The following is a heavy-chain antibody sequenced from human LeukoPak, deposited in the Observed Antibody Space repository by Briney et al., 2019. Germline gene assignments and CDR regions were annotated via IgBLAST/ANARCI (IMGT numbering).Heavy chain of an antibody. D-gene: IGHD3-10*01. CDR3: AREGSGRTAYNDGLDV. CDR2: IRSGGST. CDR1: GFTFSSYW. V-gene: IGHV3-53*01. J-gene: IGHJ3*01. Sequence: GGSLRLSCAASGFTFSSYWMSWVRQAPGKGLEWVSVIRSGGSTVYADSVKGRFTISRDNSKNTLYLQLNSLRAEDTAVYYCAREGSGRTAYNDGLDVWGQGTMVTVSS.